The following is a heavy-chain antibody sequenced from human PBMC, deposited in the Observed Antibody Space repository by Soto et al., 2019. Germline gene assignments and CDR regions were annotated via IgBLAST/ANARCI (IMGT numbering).Heavy chain of an antibody. CDR1: GFTVSSIY. J-gene: IGHJ3*02. CDR3: ASAGYCRSPSCYTDDDFDI. CDR2: IYSGGST. V-gene: IGHV3-53*01. D-gene: IGHD2-2*02. Sequence: GSLRLSFAASGFTVSSIYIILVRQASGKGLEWVSVIYSGGSTYYADSVKGRFTISRDNSKNTLYLQMNSLRAEATAVYYCASAGYCRSPSCYTDDDFDICGQGTMVTVSS.